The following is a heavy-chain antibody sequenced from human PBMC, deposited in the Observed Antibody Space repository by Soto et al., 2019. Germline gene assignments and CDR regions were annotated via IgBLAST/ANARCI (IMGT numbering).Heavy chain of an antibody. V-gene: IGHV3-72*01. CDR3: ARGPMYSSGLGYYYYGMDV. CDR1: GFTFSDHY. D-gene: IGHD6-19*01. Sequence: PGGSLRLSCAASGFTFSDHYMDWVRQAPGKGLEWVGRTRNKANSYTTEYAASVKGRFTISRDDSKNSLYLQMNSLKTEDTAVYYCARGPMYSSGLGYYYYGMDVWGQGTTVTVSS. J-gene: IGHJ6*02. CDR2: TRNKANSYTT.